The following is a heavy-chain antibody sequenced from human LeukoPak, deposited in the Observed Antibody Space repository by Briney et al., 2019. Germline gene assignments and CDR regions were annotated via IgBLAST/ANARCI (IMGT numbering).Heavy chain of an antibody. CDR3: ARGRVTTLDY. D-gene: IGHD4-17*01. Sequence: PSETLSLTCTVSGGSISSYYWSWIRQPAGKGLEWIGYIYYSGSTNYNPSLKSRVTISVDTSKNQFSLKLSSVTAADTAVYYCARGRVTTLDYWGQGTLVTVSS. J-gene: IGHJ4*02. V-gene: IGHV4-59*01. CDR1: GGSISSYY. CDR2: IYYSGST.